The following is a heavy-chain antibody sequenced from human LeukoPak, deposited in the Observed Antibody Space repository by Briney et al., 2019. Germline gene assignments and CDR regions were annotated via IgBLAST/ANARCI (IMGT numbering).Heavy chain of an antibody. J-gene: IGHJ4*02. CDR2: IKQDESEK. V-gene: IGHV3-7*01. CDR3: ARRLNCSGGSCYFDY. CDR1: GFNFGAYW. Sequence: GGSLRLSCASSGFNFGAYWMSWVRQAPGKGLEWVATIKQDESEKYYVDSVKGRFTISRDNAKNTLYLQMNSLRAEDTAVYYCARRLNCSGGSCYFDYWGQGTLVTVSS. D-gene: IGHD2-15*01.